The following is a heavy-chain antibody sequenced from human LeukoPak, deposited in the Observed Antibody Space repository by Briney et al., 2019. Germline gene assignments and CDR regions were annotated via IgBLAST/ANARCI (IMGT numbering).Heavy chain of an antibody. V-gene: IGHV4-59*01. Sequence: SETLSLTCTVSRDSISSYYWSWIRQPPGKGLEWIGYIYYSGSTNYNPSLKSRVTISVDTSKNQFSLKLSSVTAADTAVYYCARGSYRYGLDYWGQGTLVTVSS. CDR1: RDSISSYY. D-gene: IGHD3-16*02. CDR3: ARGSYRYGLDY. J-gene: IGHJ4*02. CDR2: IYYSGST.